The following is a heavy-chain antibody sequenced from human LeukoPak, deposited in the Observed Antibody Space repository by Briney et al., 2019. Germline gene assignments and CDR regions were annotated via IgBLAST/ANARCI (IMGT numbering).Heavy chain of an antibody. CDR2: VYYTGSA. V-gene: IGHV4-59*12. CDR3: ARDAAGYHYVDS. J-gene: IGHJ4*02. CDR1: GGFFTSDY. Sequence: SETLSLTCSVSGGFFTSDYCSWIRQPPGKELEWIGYVYYTGSAYYNPSLKSRVTISVDTSKNQFSLNLSSVTAADTAVYYCARDAAGYHYVDSRGQGSLVTVSS. D-gene: IGHD6-25*01.